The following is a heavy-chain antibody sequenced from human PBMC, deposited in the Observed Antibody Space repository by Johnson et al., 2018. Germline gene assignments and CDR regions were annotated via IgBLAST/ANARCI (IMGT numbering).Heavy chain of an antibody. CDR1: GFTFRNYA. Sequence: VQLVQSGGGLVQXGGSLRLXCGASGFTFRNYAMNWVRLAPGKGLEWVSGISPTSISTYEADSVKGRVTNARDNSKNTLYPQMNSLRVEDTAVYYCAYSKYNWNNLYYYYYMDVWGKGTTVTVSS. CDR2: ISPTSIST. V-gene: IGHV3-23*04. CDR3: AYSKYNWNNLYYYYYMDV. D-gene: IGHD1/OR15-1a*01. J-gene: IGHJ6*03.